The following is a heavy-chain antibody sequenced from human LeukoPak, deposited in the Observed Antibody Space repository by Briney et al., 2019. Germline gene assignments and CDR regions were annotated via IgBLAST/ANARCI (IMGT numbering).Heavy chain of an antibody. CDR3: AKDTGSPADAITMEDNAFDI. D-gene: IGHD3-3*01. Sequence: GGSLRLSCAASGFTFSSYAMSWVRQAPGKGLEWVSAISGSGGSTYYADSVKGRFTISRDNSKNSLYLQMESLRAEDTAVYYCAKDTGSPADAITMEDNAFDIWGQGTMVTVSS. CDR1: GFTFSSYA. J-gene: IGHJ3*02. V-gene: IGHV3-23*01. CDR2: ISGSGGST.